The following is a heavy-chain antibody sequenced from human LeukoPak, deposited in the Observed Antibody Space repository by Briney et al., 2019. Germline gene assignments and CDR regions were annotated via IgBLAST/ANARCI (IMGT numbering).Heavy chain of an antibody. CDR2: IDPSDSYT. J-gene: IGHJ4*02. Sequence: HGESLKISCKGSGYSFTSYWISWVRQMPGKGLEWMGRIDPSDSYTNYSPSFQGHVTISADKSISTAYLQWSSLKASDTAMYYCARTYGSGSYTFNYWGQGTLVTVSS. V-gene: IGHV5-10-1*01. CDR1: GYSFTSYW. CDR3: ARTYGSGSYTFNY. D-gene: IGHD3-10*01.